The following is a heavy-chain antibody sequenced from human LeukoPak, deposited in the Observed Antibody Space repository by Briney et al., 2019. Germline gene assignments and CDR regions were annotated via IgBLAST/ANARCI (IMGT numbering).Heavy chain of an antibody. CDR3: AKDSRYFDWLLYPSPPYYFDY. D-gene: IGHD3-9*01. CDR2: ISGSGGST. CDR1: GFTFSSYA. Sequence: GGSLRLSCAASGFTFSSYAMSWVRQAPGKGLEWVSAISGSGGSTYYADSVKGRFTISRDNSKNTLYLQMNSLRAEDTAVYYCAKDSRYFDWLLYPSPPYYFDYWGQGTLVTVSS. J-gene: IGHJ4*02. V-gene: IGHV3-23*01.